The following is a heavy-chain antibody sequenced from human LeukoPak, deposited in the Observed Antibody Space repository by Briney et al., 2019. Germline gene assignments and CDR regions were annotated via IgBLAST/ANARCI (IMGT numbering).Heavy chain of an antibody. Sequence: PGGSLRLSCAASRFTFSSYGMHWVRQAPGKGLEWVAVIWYDGSNKYYADSVKGRFTISRDNSKNTLYLQMNSLRAEDTAVYYCARDSATYYYDSSGSDYWGQGTLVTVSS. CDR2: IWYDGSNK. CDR3: ARDSATYYYDSSGSDY. D-gene: IGHD3-22*01. J-gene: IGHJ4*02. V-gene: IGHV3-33*01. CDR1: RFTFSSYG.